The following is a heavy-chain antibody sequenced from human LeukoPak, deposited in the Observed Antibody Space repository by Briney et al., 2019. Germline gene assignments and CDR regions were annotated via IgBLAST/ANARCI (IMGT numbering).Heavy chain of an antibody. CDR3: ARDLGVNDY. CDR1: GGSISSGSYY. J-gene: IGHJ4*02. CDR2: IYTSGST. Sequence: SETLSLTCTVSGGSISSGSYYWSWIRQPAGKGLEWIGRIYTSGSTNYNPSLKSRVTISVDTSKNQFSLKLSSVTAADTAVYYCARDLGVNDYWGQGTLSPSPQ. V-gene: IGHV4-61*02. D-gene: IGHD1-26*01.